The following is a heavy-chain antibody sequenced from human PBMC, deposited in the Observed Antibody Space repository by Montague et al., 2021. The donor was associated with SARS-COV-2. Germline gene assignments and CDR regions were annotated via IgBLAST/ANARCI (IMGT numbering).Heavy chain of an antibody. V-gene: IGHV4-4*02. CDR2: ISYGGIA. Sequence: SETLSLPCAVSGVSITSTNWWSLVRQPPGKGLEWIGEISYGGIATYNPSLKGRAAISMDRFRNLFSLKLSSVTAADTAIYYCAGKVLTVPADYWGQGTLVTVS. CDR1: GVSITSTNW. J-gene: IGHJ4*02. CDR3: AGKVLTVPADY. D-gene: IGHD4-11*01.